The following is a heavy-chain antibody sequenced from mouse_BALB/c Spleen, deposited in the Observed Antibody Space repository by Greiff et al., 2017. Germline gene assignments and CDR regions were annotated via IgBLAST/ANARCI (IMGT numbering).Heavy chain of an antibody. CDR2: ISSGSSTI. J-gene: IGHJ1*01. CDR3: ARALTGRWYFDV. V-gene: IGHV5-17*02. D-gene: IGHD4-1*01. CDR1: GFTFSSFG. Sequence: DVHLVESGGGLVQPGGSRKLSCAASGFTFSSFGMHWVRQAPEKGLEWVAYISSGSSTIYYADTVKGRFTISRDNPKNTLFLQMTSLRSEDTAMYYCARALTGRWYFDVWGAGTTVTVSS.